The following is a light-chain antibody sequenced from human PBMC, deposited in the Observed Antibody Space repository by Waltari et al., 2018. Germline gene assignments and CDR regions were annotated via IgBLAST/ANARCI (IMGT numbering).Light chain of an antibody. CDR3: KQYITYPWT. J-gene: IGKJ1*01. Sequence: DIQMTQSPSTLSASVGASVTITCRASQSVSSSLAWYQQKPGKAPKVLIYKASSLESGVPLRFSGSGSGTEFTLTITSLQPDDVAIYSCKQYITYPWTFGQGTKVEVK. CDR2: KAS. V-gene: IGKV1-5*03. CDR1: QSVSSS.